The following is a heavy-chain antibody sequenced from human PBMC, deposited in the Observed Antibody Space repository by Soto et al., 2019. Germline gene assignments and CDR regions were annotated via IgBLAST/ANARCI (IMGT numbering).Heavy chain of an antibody. J-gene: IGHJ4*02. CDR3: ARDAQF. Sequence: GSSVRVSCKASGCAFTGYYLHWVGQAPGRGLEWMGWINPNRGDTRYAQEFQGRVAMTRNMSSSTVYLELSSLKSDDTAVFYCARDAQFWGQGALVPVSS. CDR1: GCAFTGYY. V-gene: IGHV1-2*02. CDR2: INPNRGDT.